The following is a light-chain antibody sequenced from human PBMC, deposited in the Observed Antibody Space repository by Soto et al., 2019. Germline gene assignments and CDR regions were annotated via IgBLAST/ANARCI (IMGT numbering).Light chain of an antibody. J-gene: IGKJ1*01. V-gene: IGKV3-20*01. CDR1: QSVSSSY. Sequence: EIVLTQSPGTLSLSPGERATLSCRASQSVSSSYLAWYQQKPGQAPRLLIYGASSRATGIPDRFSGSGSGKDFTSTISKLEPEALAVYYCQQYGSSPRTFGQGTKVEIK. CDR3: QQYGSSPRT. CDR2: GAS.